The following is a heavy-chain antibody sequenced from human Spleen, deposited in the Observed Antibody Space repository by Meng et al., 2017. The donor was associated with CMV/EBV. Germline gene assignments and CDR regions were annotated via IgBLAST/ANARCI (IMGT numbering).Heavy chain of an antibody. V-gene: IGHV3-30*04. CDR3: AKLFGPRGYSRSYFDY. CDR2: ISYDGSNK. D-gene: IGHD5-18*01. Sequence: GESLKISCAASGFTFSSYAMHWVRQAPGKGLEWVAVISYDGSNKYYADSVKGRFTISRDNSKNTLYLQMNSLRADDTALYYCAKLFGPRGYSRSYFDYWGQGTLVTVSS. J-gene: IGHJ4*02. CDR1: GFTFSSYA.